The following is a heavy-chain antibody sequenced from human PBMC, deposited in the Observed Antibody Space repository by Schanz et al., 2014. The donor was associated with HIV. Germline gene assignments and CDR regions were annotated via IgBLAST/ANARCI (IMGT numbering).Heavy chain of an antibody. Sequence: VRLVESGGGLVQSGGSLRLSCAASGFSFSNFWVTWVRQAPGKGLEWVAVLSYDGINKYFADSVKGRFTISRDNSKNTLYLQVKSLRAEDTALYYCSKATSGSRGWYTGSDWGQGTLVTVSS. CDR3: SKATSGSRGWYTGSD. CDR1: GFSFSNFW. CDR2: LSYDGINK. V-gene: IGHV3-30*18. D-gene: IGHD6-19*01. J-gene: IGHJ4*02.